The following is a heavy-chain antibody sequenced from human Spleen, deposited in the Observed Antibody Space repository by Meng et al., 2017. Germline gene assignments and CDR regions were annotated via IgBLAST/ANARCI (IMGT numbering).Heavy chain of an antibody. J-gene: IGHJ4*02. V-gene: IGHV1-2*06. D-gene: IGHD6-13*01. CDR2: INPKSGDT. Sequence: QVERVQSGAEGKKPEASVKVSCKPSGYNFPDYYIHWVRRAPGQGLEWMGRINPKSGDTHYAQKFQARVTMTGDTSISTAYMELSGLRSDDTAMYYCARDEDISAAGYLLGDFWGQGTLVTVSS. CDR3: ARDEDISAAGYLLGDF. CDR1: GYNFPDYY.